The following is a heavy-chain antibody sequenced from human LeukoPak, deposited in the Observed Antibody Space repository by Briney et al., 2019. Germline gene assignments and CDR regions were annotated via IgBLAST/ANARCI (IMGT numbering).Heavy chain of an antibody. CDR1: GFTFSSYG. D-gene: IGHD5-18*01. Sequence: GGSLRLSCAASGFTFSSYGMHWVRQAPGKGLEWVAVISYDGSNKYYADSVKGRFTISRDNSKNTLDLQVNSLRTEDTAVYYCAKDGGFSYGLKYYFDYWGQGTLVTVSS. V-gene: IGHV3-30*18. J-gene: IGHJ4*02. CDR3: AKDGGFSYGLKYYFDY. CDR2: ISYDGSNK.